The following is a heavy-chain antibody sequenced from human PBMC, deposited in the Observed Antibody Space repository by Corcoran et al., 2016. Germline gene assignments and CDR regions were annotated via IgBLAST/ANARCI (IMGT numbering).Heavy chain of an antibody. CDR1: GYTFTSYA. CDR2: INAGNGNT. Sequence: QVQLVQSGAEVKKPGASVKVSCKASGYTFTSYAMHWVRQAPGQRLEWMGWINAGNGNTKYSQKFQGRVTITRDTSASTAYMELSSLRSEDTAVDYCERGWIAAASDYWGQGTLVTVSS. D-gene: IGHD6-13*01. J-gene: IGHJ4*02. V-gene: IGHV1-3*01. CDR3: ERGWIAAASDY.